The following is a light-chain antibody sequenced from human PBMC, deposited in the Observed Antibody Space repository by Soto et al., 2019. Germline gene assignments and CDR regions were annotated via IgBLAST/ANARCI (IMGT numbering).Light chain of an antibody. CDR2: GAS. CDR1: QSVSSK. CDR3: QQYNDWPRT. J-gene: IGKJ1*01. V-gene: IGKV3-15*01. Sequence: IVMTQSPATLSVSPGERATLSCRASQSVSSKLAWYRQKPGQAPRLLIYGASTRATGIPARFSGSGSGTEFTLTISSLQSEDFAVYYCQQYNDWPRTFGQGTKVDIK.